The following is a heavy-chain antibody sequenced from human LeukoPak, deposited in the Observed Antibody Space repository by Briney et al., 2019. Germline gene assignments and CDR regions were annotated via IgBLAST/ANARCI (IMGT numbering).Heavy chain of an antibody. CDR3: ARLMTTVTRGWFDP. Sequence: PGGSLRLSCAASGFSFSSYGMHWVRQAPGQGLEWMGIINPSGGSTSYAQKLQGRVTMTRDMSTSTVYMELSSLRSEDTAVYYCARLMTTVTRGWFDPWGQGTLVTVSS. CDR2: INPSGGST. J-gene: IGHJ5*02. D-gene: IGHD4-11*01. CDR1: GFSFSSYG. V-gene: IGHV1-46*03.